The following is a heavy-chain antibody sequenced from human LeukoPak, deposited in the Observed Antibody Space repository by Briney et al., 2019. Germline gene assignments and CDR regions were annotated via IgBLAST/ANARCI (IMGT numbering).Heavy chain of an antibody. D-gene: IGHD1-26*01. CDR2: YYSGGT. Sequence: SETLSLTCTVSGGPISSYYWSWIRQPPGKGLEWIGYYSGGTNYNPSLKSRVTMSVDTSKNQFSLRLRSVTAADTAVYYCARGPGSYDFLYYFDHWGQGTLVTVSS. V-gene: IGHV4-59*08. CDR1: GGPISSYY. CDR3: ARGPGSYDFLYYFDH. J-gene: IGHJ4*02.